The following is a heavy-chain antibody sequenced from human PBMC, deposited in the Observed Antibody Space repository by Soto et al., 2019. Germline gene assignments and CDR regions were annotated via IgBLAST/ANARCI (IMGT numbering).Heavy chain of an antibody. J-gene: IGHJ3*02. CDR2: ISAYNDNT. CDR1: GYSFSSYA. Sequence: GASVKVSCKPSGYSFSSYAISWVRQAPGQGLEWMGWISAYNDNTNYVQKLQGRVTMTTDTSTSTAYMELRSLRSDDPAVYYCARGTGGNWAAFDIWGQGKMVTVSS. CDR3: ARGTGGNWAAFDI. V-gene: IGHV1-18*01. D-gene: IGHD2-15*01.